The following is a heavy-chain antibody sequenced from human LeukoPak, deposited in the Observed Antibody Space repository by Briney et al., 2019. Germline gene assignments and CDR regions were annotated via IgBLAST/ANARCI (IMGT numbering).Heavy chain of an antibody. CDR3: ASVRSGDTRDFDY. V-gene: IGHV3-21*01. J-gene: IGHJ4*02. CDR1: GFTFSIYN. Sequence: PGGSLRLSCAASGFTFSIYNMNWVRQAPGKGLEWVSSIITTSDIYYAGSVKGRFTISRDNAKNSLYLQMNSLRAEDTAVYYCASVRSGDTRDFDYWGQGTLVTVSS. CDR2: IITTSDI. D-gene: IGHD4-17*01.